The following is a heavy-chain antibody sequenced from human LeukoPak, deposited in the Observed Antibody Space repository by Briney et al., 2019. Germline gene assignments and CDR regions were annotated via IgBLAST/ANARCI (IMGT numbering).Heavy chain of an antibody. CDR3: AKDATASPYFHWFDN. Sequence: GGSLRLSCAASGFTFSSYAMNWVRQAPGKGLEWVAGISSGDRTFHAESGKGRFTICRDKSKDTLYLQMNSLRAEDTAVYYCAKDATASPYFHWFDNWGQGTQVIVSS. D-gene: IGHD3-9*01. J-gene: IGHJ4*02. CDR1: GFTFSSYA. V-gene: IGHV3-23*01. CDR2: ISSGDRT.